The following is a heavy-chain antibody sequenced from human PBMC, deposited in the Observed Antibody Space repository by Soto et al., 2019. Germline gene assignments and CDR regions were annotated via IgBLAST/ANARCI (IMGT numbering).Heavy chain of an antibody. CDR2: VYHSGFT. J-gene: IGHJ4*02. V-gene: IGHV4-4*02. CDR3: ALRAEPSMVTYFDY. Sequence: SETLSLTCAVSCVSISSTDWWSWVRQPPGKRLEWIGDVYHSGFTTYNPSLRSRVTISVDKSKNHFSLRLSSVTAADTAVYYCALRAEPSMVTYFDYWGQGALVTVSS. CDR1: CVSISSTDW. D-gene: IGHD3-10*01.